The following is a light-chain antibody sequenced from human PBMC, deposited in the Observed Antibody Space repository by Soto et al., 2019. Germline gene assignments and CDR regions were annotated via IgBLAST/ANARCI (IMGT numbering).Light chain of an antibody. CDR1: QSISSS. CDR3: QQSYSTPIT. J-gene: IGKJ4*01. V-gene: IGKV1-39*01. Sequence: DIQMTQAPSSLSASVGDRVTITCRASQSISSSLTWYQQKPGKAPKLLIYPASSLQSGVPSRFSGSGSGTDFTLLISSLQPEDFATYYCQQSYSTPITFGGGNKVEIK. CDR2: PAS.